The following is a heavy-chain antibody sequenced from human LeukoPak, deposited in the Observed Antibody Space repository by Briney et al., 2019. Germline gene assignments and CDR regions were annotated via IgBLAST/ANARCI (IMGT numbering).Heavy chain of an antibody. D-gene: IGHD6-13*01. J-gene: IGHJ4*02. CDR3: AKRAIVAAVKYFDY. Sequence: SGGSLRLSCAASGFTFSSYAMHWVRQAPGKGLEWVAVISYDGSNKYYADSVKGRFTISRDNSKNTLYLQMNSLRAEDTAVYYCAKRAIVAAVKYFDYWGQGTLVTVSS. CDR2: ISYDGSNK. CDR1: GFTFSSYA. V-gene: IGHV3-30*04.